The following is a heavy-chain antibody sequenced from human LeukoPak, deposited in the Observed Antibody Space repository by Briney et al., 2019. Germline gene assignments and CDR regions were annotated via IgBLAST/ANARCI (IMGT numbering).Heavy chain of an antibody. Sequence: SETLSLTCTVSGGSISSYYWSWIRQPPGKGLEWIGYIYYSGSTNYNPSLKSRVTISVDTSKNQFSLNLSSVTAADTAVYYCARDVGYYCSSTSCYSANWFDPWGQGTLVTVSS. CDR3: ARDVGYYCSSTSCYSANWFDP. CDR2: IYYSGST. D-gene: IGHD2-2*01. V-gene: IGHV4-59*01. J-gene: IGHJ5*02. CDR1: GGSISSYY.